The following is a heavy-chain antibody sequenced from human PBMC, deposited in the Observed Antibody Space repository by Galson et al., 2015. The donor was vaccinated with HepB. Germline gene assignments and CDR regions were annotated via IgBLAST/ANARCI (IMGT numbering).Heavy chain of an antibody. J-gene: IGHJ4*02. V-gene: IGHV4-31*03. CDR3: ARESDGNRKYCSSTSCLRSSSNYYFDY. CDR2: IYYSGST. D-gene: IGHD2-2*01. CDR1: GGSISSGGYY. Sequence: TLSLTCTVSGGSISSGGYYWSWIRQHPGKGLEWNGYIYYSGSTYYNPSLKSRVTISVDTSKNQFSLKLSSVTAADTAVYYCARESDGNRKYCSSTSCLRSSSNYYFDYWGQGTLVTVSS.